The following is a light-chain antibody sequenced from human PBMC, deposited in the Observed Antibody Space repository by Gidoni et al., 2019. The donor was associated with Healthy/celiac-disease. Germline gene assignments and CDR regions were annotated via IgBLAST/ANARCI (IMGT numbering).Light chain of an antibody. J-gene: IGKJ4*01. CDR1: QSVSSSY. CDR2: GES. V-gene: IGKV3-20*01. CDR3: QQYGSSRKT. Sequence: EIVLTQSPGTLSLSPGERATLSCRASQSVSSSYLAWYQQKPGQAPRLLIYGESSRATGIPDRFSGSGSGTDFTLTISRLEPEDFAVYYCQQYGSSRKTFGGGTKVEIK.